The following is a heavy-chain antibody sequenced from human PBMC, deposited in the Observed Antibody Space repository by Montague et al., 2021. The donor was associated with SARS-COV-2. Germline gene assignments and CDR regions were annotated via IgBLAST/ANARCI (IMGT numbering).Heavy chain of an antibody. CDR2: VCHSVST. Sequence: SETLSLTCSLSGGSFSPYYWTWIRQTPGKGLEWIGYVCHSVSTNFNPSLQSRVSMFVDSSKSQFSLELSSVTAADTAIYYCARLGIWYHPYGMDFWGQGTPVTVSS. CDR3: ARLGIWYHPYGMDF. D-gene: IGHD2-15*01. V-gene: IGHV4-59*12. CDR1: GGSFSPYY. J-gene: IGHJ6*02.